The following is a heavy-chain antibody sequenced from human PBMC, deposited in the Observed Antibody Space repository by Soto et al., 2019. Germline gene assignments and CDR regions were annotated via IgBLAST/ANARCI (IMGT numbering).Heavy chain of an antibody. CDR2: ISGSGDYT. Sequence: EVQLLESGGGWVQPGGSLRLSCAASGFTFSIYAMSWVRQAPGKGLEWVSAISGSGDYTYYADSVKGRFAISRDNSKNTLYLQMNSLRAEDTAVYYCAKVLKAVAGTYDYWGQGTLVTVSS. CDR1: GFTFSIYA. V-gene: IGHV3-23*01. CDR3: AKVLKAVAGTYDY. D-gene: IGHD6-19*01. J-gene: IGHJ4*02.